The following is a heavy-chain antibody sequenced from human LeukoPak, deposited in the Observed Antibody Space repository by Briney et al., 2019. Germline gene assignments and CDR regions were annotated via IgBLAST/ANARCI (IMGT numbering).Heavy chain of an antibody. CDR1: GGSISSSNW. CDR2: IYHSGST. Sequence: SGTLSLTCAVSGGSISSSNWWSWVRQPPGKGLEWIGEIYHSGSTNYNPSLKSRVTISVDKSKNQFSLKLSSVTAADTAVYYCARGYYYDSSGSAPFDIWGQGTMVTVSS. D-gene: IGHD3-22*01. CDR3: ARGYYYDSSGSAPFDI. J-gene: IGHJ3*02. V-gene: IGHV4-4*02.